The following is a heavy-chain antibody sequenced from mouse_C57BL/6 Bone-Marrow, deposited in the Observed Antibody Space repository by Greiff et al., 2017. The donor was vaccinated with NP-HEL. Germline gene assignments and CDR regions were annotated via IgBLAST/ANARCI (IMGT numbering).Heavy chain of an antibody. D-gene: IGHD1-1*01. CDR2: IHPNSGST. CDR3: ERGGGRSYWYFDV. CDR1: GYTFTSYW. Sequence: QVQLQQPGAELVKPGASVKLSCKASGYTFTSYWMHWVKQRPGQGLEWIGMIHPNSGSTNYNEKFKSKATLTVDKSSSTAYMQLSSLTSEDSAVYDCERGGGRSYWYFDVWGRGTTVTVSS. V-gene: IGHV1-64*01. J-gene: IGHJ1*03.